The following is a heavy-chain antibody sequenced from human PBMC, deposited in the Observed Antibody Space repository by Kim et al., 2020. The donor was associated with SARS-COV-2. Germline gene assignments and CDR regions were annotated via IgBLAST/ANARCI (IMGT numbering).Heavy chain of an antibody. Sequence: ASVKVSCKASGYTFTSSAMSWVRQAPGQGLEWMGWINTNTGNPTYAQGFTGRFVFSLDTSDNTAYLQISSLKAEETAVYYCATTKLAARVCDNWGQGTLVTVSS. CDR3: ATTKLAARVCDN. CDR2: INTNTGNP. J-gene: IGHJ4*02. CDR1: GYTFTSSA. D-gene: IGHD6-6*01. V-gene: IGHV7-4-1*02.